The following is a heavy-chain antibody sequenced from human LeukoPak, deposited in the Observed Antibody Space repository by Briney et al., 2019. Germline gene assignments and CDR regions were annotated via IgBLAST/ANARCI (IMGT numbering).Heavy chain of an antibody. CDR2: ISGSGGST. V-gene: IGHV3-23*01. Sequence: PGGSLRLSCAASGFTFSSYGMTWVRQAPGKGLEWVSAISGSGGSTYYADSVKGRFTISRDNSKNTLYLQMSSLRAEDTAVYYCAKNRPGGFDYWGQGTLVTVSS. CDR1: GFTFSSYG. J-gene: IGHJ4*02. CDR3: AKNRPGGFDY. D-gene: IGHD2/OR15-2a*01.